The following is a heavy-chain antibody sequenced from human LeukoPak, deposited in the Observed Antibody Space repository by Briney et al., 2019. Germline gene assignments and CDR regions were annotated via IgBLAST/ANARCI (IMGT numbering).Heavy chain of an antibody. V-gene: IGHV1-69*13. J-gene: IGHJ4*02. Sequence: VASVKVSCKASGGTFSSYAISWVRQAPGQGLEWMGGIIPIFGTANYAQKFQGRVTITADESTSTAYMELSSLRSEDTAVYYCARGTGYGEFFGYWGLGTLVTVSS. D-gene: IGHD3/OR15-3a*01. CDR1: GGTFSSYA. CDR2: IIPIFGTA. CDR3: ARGTGYGEFFGY.